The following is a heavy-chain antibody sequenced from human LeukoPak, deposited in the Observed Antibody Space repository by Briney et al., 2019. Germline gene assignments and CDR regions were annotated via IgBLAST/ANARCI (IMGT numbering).Heavy chain of an antibody. CDR1: GYSFTSYW. V-gene: IGHV5-51*01. D-gene: IGHD3-10*01. J-gene: IGHJ5*02. CDR2: ICPGDSDT. CDR3: ARYLTVRGVISNWFDP. Sequence: GESLKISCKGSGYSFTSYWIGWVRQMPGKGLEWMGIICPGDSDTRYSPSFQGQVTISADKSISTAYLQWSSLKASDTAMYYCARYLTVRGVISNWFDPWGQGTLVTVSS.